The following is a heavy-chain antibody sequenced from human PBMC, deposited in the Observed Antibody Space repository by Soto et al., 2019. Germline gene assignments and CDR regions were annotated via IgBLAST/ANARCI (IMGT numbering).Heavy chain of an antibody. CDR3: ARASIAAHTIPGYYYYYYGMDV. D-gene: IGHD6-6*01. J-gene: IGHJ6*02. Sequence: GASVKVSCKASGYTFTGYYMHWVRQAPGQGLEWMGWINPNSGGTNYAQKFQGWVTMTRDTSISTAYVELSRLRSDDTAVYYCARASIAAHTIPGYYYYYYGMDVWGRGTTVTVSS. CDR1: GYTFTGYY. V-gene: IGHV1-2*04. CDR2: INPNSGGT.